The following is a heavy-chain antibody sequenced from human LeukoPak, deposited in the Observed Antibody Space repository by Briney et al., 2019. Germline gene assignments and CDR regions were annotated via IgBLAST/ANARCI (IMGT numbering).Heavy chain of an antibody. CDR2: ISYDGSNK. CDR1: GFTFSSYG. J-gene: IGHJ5*02. CDR3: AKSAGNWFDP. Sequence: PGGSLRLSCAASGFTFSSYGVHWVRQAPGKGLEWVAVISYDGSNKYYADSVKGRFTISRDNSKNTLYLQMNSLRAEDTAVYYCAKSAGNWFDPWGQGTLVTVSS. V-gene: IGHV3-30*18.